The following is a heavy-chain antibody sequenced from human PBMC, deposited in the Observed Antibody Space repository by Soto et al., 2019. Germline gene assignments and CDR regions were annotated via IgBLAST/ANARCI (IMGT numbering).Heavy chain of an antibody. J-gene: IGHJ5*02. Sequence: GASVKASCKASGYTFSRYFMHWVRLAPGQGLEWMGIINPSGGSTSYAQKFQGRVTITRDTSTSTVYMELSSLRSEDTAVYYCAGRPPHSSGWYQDPWFDPWGQGTLVTVSS. V-gene: IGHV1-46*03. CDR2: INPSGGST. CDR3: AGRPPHSSGWYQDPWFDP. D-gene: IGHD6-19*01. CDR1: GYTFSRYF.